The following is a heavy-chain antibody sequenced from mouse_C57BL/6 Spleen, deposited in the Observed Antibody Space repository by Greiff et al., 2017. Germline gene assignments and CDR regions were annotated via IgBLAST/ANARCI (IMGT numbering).Heavy chain of an antibody. D-gene: IGHD1-2*01. CDR2: INYDGSST. CDR3: AREGYGPGYFDY. J-gene: IGHJ2*01. V-gene: IGHV5-16*01. CDR1: GFTFSDYY. Sequence: EVKLMESEGGLVQPGSSMKLSCTASGFTFSDYYMAWVRQVPEKGLEWVANINYDGSSTYYLDSLKSRFIISRDNAKNILYLQMSSLKSEDTATYYCAREGYGPGYFDYWGQGTTLTVSS.